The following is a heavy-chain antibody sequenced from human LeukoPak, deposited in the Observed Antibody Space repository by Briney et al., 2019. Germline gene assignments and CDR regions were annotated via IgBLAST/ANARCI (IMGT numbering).Heavy chain of an antibody. D-gene: IGHD1-26*01. CDR2: IYYSRTT. J-gene: IGHJ2*01. CDR3: VRRQWELQYFDL. Sequence: SETLSLTCTVSGGFISSYYWSWIRQPPGKGLEWIGYIYYSRTTEYNPSLKSRVTISADTSKNQFSLKLNSVTAADTAVYYCVRRQWELQYFDLWDRGTLVAVSS. CDR1: GGFISSYY. V-gene: IGHV4-59*01.